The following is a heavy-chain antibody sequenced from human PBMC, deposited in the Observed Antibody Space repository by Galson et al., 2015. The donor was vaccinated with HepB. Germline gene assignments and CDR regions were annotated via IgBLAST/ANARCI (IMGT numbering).Heavy chain of an antibody. J-gene: IGHJ4*02. D-gene: IGHD4-17*01. Sequence: SLRLSCAASGFTISSNYMTWVRQAPGKGLEWVSVVYSGGNTYYADSVRGRFIISRDNSKNTLFLQMNSLRVDDTAVYYCARGPYGDTSPLDYWGQGTLVTVSS. V-gene: IGHV3-66*01. CDR1: GFTISSNY. CDR2: VYSGGNT. CDR3: ARGPYGDTSPLDY.